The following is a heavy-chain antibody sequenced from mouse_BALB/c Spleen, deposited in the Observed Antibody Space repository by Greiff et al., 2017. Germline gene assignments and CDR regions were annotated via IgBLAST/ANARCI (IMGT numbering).Heavy chain of an antibody. CDR2: ISYSGST. J-gene: IGHJ3*01. CDR1: GYSITSDYA. CDR3: ARSEPAWFAY. Sequence: EVKLQESGPGLVKPSQSLSLTCTVTGYSITSDYAWNWIRQFPGNKLEWMGYISYSGSTSYNPSLKSRISITRDTSKNQFFLQLNSVTTEDTATYYCARSEPAWFAYWGQGTLVTVSA. V-gene: IGHV3-2*02.